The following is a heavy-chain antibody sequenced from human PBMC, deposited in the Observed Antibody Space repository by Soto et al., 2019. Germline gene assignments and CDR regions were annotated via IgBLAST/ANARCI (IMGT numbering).Heavy chain of an antibody. D-gene: IGHD3-16*01. J-gene: IGHJ5*02. CDR3: ARAVAPYLGTWFDP. Sequence: PSETLSLTCTVPGGSITSGNSYSWSWIRQPPGKGLEWIGSISRSGSTSYNPSLKGRVTMSVDKSKNQFSLNLSSVTAADMAVYYCARAVAPYLGTWFDPWGQGTLVTVSS. CDR1: GGSITSGNSYS. V-gene: IGHV4-30-2*01. CDR2: ISRSGST.